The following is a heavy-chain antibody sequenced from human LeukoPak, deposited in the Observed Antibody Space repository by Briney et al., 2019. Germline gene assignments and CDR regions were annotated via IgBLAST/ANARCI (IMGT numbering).Heavy chain of an antibody. CDR1: GYTFTSYG. CDR2: ISAYNGNT. Sequence: ASVKVSCKASGYTFTSYGISWVRQAPAQGLEWMGWISAYNGNTNYAQKLQGRVTMTTDTSTSTAYMELRSLRSDDTAVYYCARKDVLRFLEYLGDAFDIWGQGTMVTVSS. D-gene: IGHD3-3*01. V-gene: IGHV1-18*01. CDR3: ARKDVLRFLEYLGDAFDI. J-gene: IGHJ3*02.